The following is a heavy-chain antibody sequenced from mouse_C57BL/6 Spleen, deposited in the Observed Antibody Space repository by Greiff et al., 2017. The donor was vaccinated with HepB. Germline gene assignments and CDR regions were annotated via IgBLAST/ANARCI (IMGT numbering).Heavy chain of an antibody. Sequence: QVHVKQSGAELVRPGASVKLSCKASGYTFTDYYINWVKQRPGQGLEWIARIYPGSGNTYYNEKFKGKATLTAEKSSSTAYMQLSSLTSEDSAVYFCARRDDYLYYYAMDYWGQGTSVTVSS. CDR3: ARRDDYLYYYAMDY. J-gene: IGHJ4*01. CDR2: IYPGSGNT. CDR1: GYTFTDYY. D-gene: IGHD2-4*01. V-gene: IGHV1-76*01.